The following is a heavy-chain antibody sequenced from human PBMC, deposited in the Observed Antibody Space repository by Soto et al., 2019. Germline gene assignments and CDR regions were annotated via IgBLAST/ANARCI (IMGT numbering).Heavy chain of an antibody. CDR3: AKESPGLSDYYFDY. CDR1: GFMFDNYA. D-gene: IGHD2-21*02. J-gene: IGHJ4*02. V-gene: IGHV3-23*01. Sequence: GGSLRLSCAASGFMFDNYAMNWVRQAPGKGLEWVSSISGSGGSTDYADSVKGRFTISRDNSKNTLYLQMNSQRADDTAVYYCAKESPGLSDYYFDYWGQGTLVTVSS. CDR2: ISGSGGST.